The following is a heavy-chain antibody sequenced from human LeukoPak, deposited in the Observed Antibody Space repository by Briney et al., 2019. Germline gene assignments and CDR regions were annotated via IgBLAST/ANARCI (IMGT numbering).Heavy chain of an antibody. D-gene: IGHD6-19*01. Sequence: GGSLRLSCADSGFTFSSYRMTWVRRAPGKGLEWVANIEGDGSQKNYVDSVKGRFTIYRDNAKKSLYVQMNSLRAEDTAVYYCARDSGWFTFDYWGQGTLVTVSS. CDR2: IEGDGSQK. J-gene: IGHJ4*02. CDR3: ARDSGWFTFDY. V-gene: IGHV3-7*01. CDR1: GFTFSSYR.